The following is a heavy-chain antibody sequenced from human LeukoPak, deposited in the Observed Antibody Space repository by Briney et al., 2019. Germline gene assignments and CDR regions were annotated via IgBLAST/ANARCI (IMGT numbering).Heavy chain of an antibody. CDR2: INPNSGGT. CDR1: GYTFTGYY. Sequence: ASVKVSCKASGYTFTGYYMHWVRQAPGQGLEWMGWINPNSGGTNYAQKFQGRVTMTRDTSISTAYMELSRLRSEDTAVYYCAQTYYYDSSALDPWGTGTLVTVSS. CDR3: AQTYYYDSSALDP. D-gene: IGHD3-22*01. V-gene: IGHV1-2*02. J-gene: IGHJ5*02.